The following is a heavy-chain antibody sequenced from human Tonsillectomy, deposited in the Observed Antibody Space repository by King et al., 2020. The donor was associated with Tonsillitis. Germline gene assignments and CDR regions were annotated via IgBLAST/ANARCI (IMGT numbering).Heavy chain of an antibody. V-gene: IGHV3-21*01. CDR1: GFTFSTYS. CDR2: ISDGSRYI. J-gene: IGHJ4*02. CDR3: VRVAYYDDNSGYPFDS. D-gene: IGHD3-22*01. Sequence: QLVESGGGLVKPGGSLRLSCAASGFTFSTYSFNWVRQAPGKGLEWVSSISDGSRYIFYADSVKGRFTISRDNAKNSLYLQMNSLRAEDTAVYYCVRVAYYDDNSGYPFDSWGPGTLFSVSS.